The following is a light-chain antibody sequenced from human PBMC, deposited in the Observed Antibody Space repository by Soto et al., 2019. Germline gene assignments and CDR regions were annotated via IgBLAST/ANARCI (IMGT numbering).Light chain of an antibody. CDR3: SSYTSSSTGV. V-gene: IGLV2-14*01. J-gene: IGLJ1*01. CDR2: DVS. Sequence: QSVLTQPASVSGSPGQSITISCTGTSSDVGGYNYVSWYQQHPGKAPKLMIYDVSNRPSGVSNRFSGSKSGNTASLTISGLQAEDEADYYCSSYTSSSTGVFGNGTKLTVL. CDR1: SSDVGGYNY.